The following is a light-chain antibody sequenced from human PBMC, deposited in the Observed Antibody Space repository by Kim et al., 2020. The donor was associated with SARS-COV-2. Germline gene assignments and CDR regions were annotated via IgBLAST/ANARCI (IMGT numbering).Light chain of an antibody. V-gene: IGLV3-19*01. CDR1: SLRSYY. CDR3: NSRDSSGNHWV. CDR2: GKN. J-gene: IGLJ3*02. Sequence: SSELTQDPAVSVALGQTVRITCQGDSLRSYYASWYQQKPGQAPVLVIYGKNNRPSGIPDRFSGSSSGNTSSLTITGAQAEDDADSYCNSRDSSGNHWVFG.